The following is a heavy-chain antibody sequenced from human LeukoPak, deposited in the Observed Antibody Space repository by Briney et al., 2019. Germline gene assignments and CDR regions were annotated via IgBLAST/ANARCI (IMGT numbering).Heavy chain of an antibody. Sequence: NPSETLSLTCAVYGGSFSGYYWSWIRQPPGKGLEWIGEINHSGSTNYNPSLKSRVTISVDTSKNQFSLKLSSVTAADTAVYYCARDRSNNWFDPWGQGTLVTVSS. CDR1: GGSFSGYY. V-gene: IGHV4-34*01. D-gene: IGHD2-8*01. CDR3: ARDRSNNWFDP. CDR2: INHSGST. J-gene: IGHJ5*02.